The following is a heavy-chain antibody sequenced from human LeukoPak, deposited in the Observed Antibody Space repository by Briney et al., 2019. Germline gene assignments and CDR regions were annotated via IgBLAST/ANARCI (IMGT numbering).Heavy chain of an antibody. Sequence: PSETLSLTCAVSGGSISSGGYSWSWIRQPPGKGLEWIGYIYHSGSTYYNPSLKSRVTISVDTSKNQFSLKLSSVTAADTAVYYCARDAGMGYTGLSHFDYWGQGTLVTVSS. D-gene: IGHD5-24*01. CDR3: ARDAGMGYTGLSHFDY. CDR2: IYHSGST. J-gene: IGHJ4*02. CDR1: GGSISSGGYS. V-gene: IGHV4-30-2*01.